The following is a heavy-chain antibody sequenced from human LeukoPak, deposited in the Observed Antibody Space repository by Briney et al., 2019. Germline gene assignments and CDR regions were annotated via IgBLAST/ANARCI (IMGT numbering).Heavy chain of an antibody. CDR3: ARDRELRDFWSGYYILGVVPYYFDY. CDR1: GYTFTSYG. V-gene: IGHV1-18*01. Sequence: ASVKVSCKASGYTFTSYGISWVRQAPGQGLEWMGWISAYNGNTNYAQKLQGRVTMTTDTSTSTAYMELRSLRSDDTAVYYCARDRELRDFWSGYYILGVVPYYFDYWGQGTLDTVSS. CDR2: ISAYNGNT. J-gene: IGHJ4*02. D-gene: IGHD3-3*01.